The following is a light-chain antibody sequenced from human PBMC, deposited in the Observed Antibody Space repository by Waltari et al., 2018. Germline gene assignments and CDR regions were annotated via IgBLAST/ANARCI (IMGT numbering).Light chain of an antibody. CDR2: STN. CDR3: VLYMDSGVWV. Sequence: QTVVTHEPSVSVSPGGTVTLTCALSSGSVSACFYPSWYQQTPGQAPRTLIYSTNTRLFGVPNRFSGSILGNKAALTIAGAQADDEADYYCVLYMDSGVWVFGGGTKLTVL. J-gene: IGLJ3*02. CDR1: SGSVSACFY. V-gene: IGLV8-61*01.